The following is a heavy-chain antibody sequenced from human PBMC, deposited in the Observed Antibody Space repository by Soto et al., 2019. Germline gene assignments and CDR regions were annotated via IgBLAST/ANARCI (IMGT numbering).Heavy chain of an antibody. J-gene: IGHJ6*02. D-gene: IGHD3-3*01. CDR2: ISYDGSNK. CDR3: TKRRNVLRFLEWSSGMEV. V-gene: IGHV3-30*18. Sequence: PGGSLRLSCASSGFTFINYGMHWVRQAPGKGLEWVAFISYDGSNKYYADSMKGRFTMSRDNSKRTLYLQMSSLRVEDTSVYYCTKRRNVLRFLEWSSGMEVWGQGTTVTVSS. CDR1: GFTFINYG.